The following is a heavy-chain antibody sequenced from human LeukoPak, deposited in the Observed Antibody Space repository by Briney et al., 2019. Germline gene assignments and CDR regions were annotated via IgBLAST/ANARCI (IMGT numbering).Heavy chain of an antibody. CDR2: ISYDGSNK. CDR1: GFTFSSYG. Sequence: PGGSLRLSCAASGFTFSSYGMHWVRQAPGKGLEWVAVISYDGSNKYYADSVKGRFTISRDNSKNTLYLQMNSLRAEDTAVYYCANRGYSYGFSPWGQGTLVTVSS. D-gene: IGHD5-18*01. J-gene: IGHJ5*02. V-gene: IGHV3-30*18. CDR3: ANRGYSYGFSP.